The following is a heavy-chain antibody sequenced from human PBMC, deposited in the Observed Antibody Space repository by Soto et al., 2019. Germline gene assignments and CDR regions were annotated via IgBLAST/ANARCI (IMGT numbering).Heavy chain of an antibody. CDR1: GFTVSSNY. J-gene: IGHJ4*02. V-gene: IGHV3-66*01. CDR3: ARVEEGYDILTGYYFFDY. Sequence: GGSLRLSCAASGFTVSSNYMSWVRQAPGKGLEWVSVIYSGGSTYYADSVKGRFTISRDNSKNTLYLQMNSLRAEDTAVYYCARVEEGYDILTGYYFFDYWGQGTLVTVSS. D-gene: IGHD3-9*01. CDR2: IYSGGST.